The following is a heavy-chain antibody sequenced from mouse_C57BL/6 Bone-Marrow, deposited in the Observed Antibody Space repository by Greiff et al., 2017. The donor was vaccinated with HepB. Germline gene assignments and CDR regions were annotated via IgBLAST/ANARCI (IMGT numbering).Heavy chain of an antibody. Sequence: VQLQQPGAELVKPGASVKLSCKASGYTFTSYWMHWVKQRPGQGLEWIGMIHPDSGSTNYNEKFKSKSTLTVDKSSSTAYMQLSSLTSEDSAVYYCARDLLSWFADWGQGSLVTVFA. CDR3: ARDLLSWFAD. J-gene: IGHJ3*01. V-gene: IGHV1-64*01. CDR1: GYTFTSYW. CDR2: IHPDSGST.